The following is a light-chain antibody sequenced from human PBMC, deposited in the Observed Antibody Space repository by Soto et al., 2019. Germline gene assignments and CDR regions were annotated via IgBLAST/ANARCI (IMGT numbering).Light chain of an antibody. J-gene: IGKJ3*01. CDR3: QHRNNWPPLFT. V-gene: IGKV3-11*01. CDR2: DAS. Sequence: EIVLTQSPATLSLSPGERATLSCRTSQTISGYIGWYQQRPGQAPRLLIYDASNRAPGIPARFSGSGAGTDFTLIISSLEPEVFAVYYCQHRNNWPPLFTFGPGTKVDIK. CDR1: QTISGY.